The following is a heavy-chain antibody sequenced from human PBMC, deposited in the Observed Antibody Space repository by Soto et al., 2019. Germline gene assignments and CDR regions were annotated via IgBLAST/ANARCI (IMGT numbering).Heavy chain of an antibody. CDR3: VRSTLFDP. Sequence: QVQLVESGGGVVQPGRSLRLSCAASGFTFSSYGMHWVRQAPGKGLEWVAVISYDGSNKYYADSVKGRFTISRDNSKNTLYLQMNSLRAEDTAVYYCVRSTLFDPWGQGTLVTVSS. CDR1: GFTFSSYG. CDR2: ISYDGSNK. D-gene: IGHD2-2*01. V-gene: IGHV3-30*03. J-gene: IGHJ5*02.